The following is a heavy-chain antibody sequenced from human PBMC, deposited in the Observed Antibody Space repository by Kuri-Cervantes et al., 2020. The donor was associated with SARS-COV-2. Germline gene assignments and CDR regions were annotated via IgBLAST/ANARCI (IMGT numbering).Heavy chain of an antibody. Sequence: GESLKISCAASGFTLSSYGMHWVRQAPGKGLEWVAVIWYDGSNKYYADSVKGRFTISRDNSKNTLYLQMNSLRAEDTAVYYCARDIKGKTAAGTVFYYYYYGMDVWGQGTTVTVSS. CDR2: IWYDGSNK. V-gene: IGHV3-33*01. J-gene: IGHJ6*02. CDR1: GFTLSSYG. CDR3: ARDIKGKTAAGTVFYYYYYGMDV. D-gene: IGHD6-13*01.